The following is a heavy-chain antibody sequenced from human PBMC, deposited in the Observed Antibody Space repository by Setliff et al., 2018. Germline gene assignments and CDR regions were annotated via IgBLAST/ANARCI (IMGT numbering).Heavy chain of an antibody. V-gene: IGHV3-11*04. D-gene: IGHD6-6*01. J-gene: IGHJ4*02. CDR3: ARGSSSSGVDY. Sequence: GGSLRLSCAASGFTFSDYYMNWIRQAPGKGLEWISYISSSGTSKYYADSVKGRFTISKDNAKNSLYLQMNSLRAEDTAVYYCARGSSSSGVDYWGQGTLVTVSS. CDR2: ISSSGTSK. CDR1: GFTFSDYY.